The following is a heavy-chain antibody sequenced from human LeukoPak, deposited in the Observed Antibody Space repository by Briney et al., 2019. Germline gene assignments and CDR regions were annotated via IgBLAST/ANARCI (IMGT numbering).Heavy chain of an antibody. V-gene: IGHV3-7*03. J-gene: IGHJ6*03. Sequence: GGSLRLSCAASGFPFSNYWMTWVRQAPGKGLEWVANIKQDGSEKYYVDSLKGRFTISRDNAKNTLYLQMNSLRAEDTAVYYCASNYYGSGSYYSRYYYYYMDVWGKGTTVTISS. CDR1: GFPFSNYW. D-gene: IGHD3-10*01. CDR3: ASNYYGSGSYYSRYYYYYMDV. CDR2: IKQDGSEK.